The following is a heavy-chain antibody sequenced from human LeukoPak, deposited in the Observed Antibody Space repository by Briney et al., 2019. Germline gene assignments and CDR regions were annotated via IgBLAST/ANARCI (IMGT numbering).Heavy chain of an antibody. J-gene: IGHJ4*02. Sequence: SETLSLTCTVSGGSISSYYWSWIRQPLGKGLEWIGYIYYSGSTNYNPSLKSRVTISVDTSKNQLSLKLSSVTAADTAVYYCARRAAVADSFDYWGQGTLVTVSS. D-gene: IGHD6-19*01. CDR3: ARRAAVADSFDY. CDR1: GGSISSYY. V-gene: IGHV4-59*01. CDR2: IYYSGST.